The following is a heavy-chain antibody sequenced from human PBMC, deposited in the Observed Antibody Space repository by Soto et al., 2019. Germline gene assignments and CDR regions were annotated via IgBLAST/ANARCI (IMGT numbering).Heavy chain of an antibody. CDR3: ARETLRLAAPANAFDI. J-gene: IGHJ3*02. D-gene: IGHD6-6*01. V-gene: IGHV4-31*03. CDR1: GGSISSGGYY. CDR2: IYYSGST. Sequence: QVQLQESGPGLVEPSQTLSLTCTVSGGSISSGGYYWSWIRQLPGKGLVWIGYIYYSGSTYYNPSLNSRVTISVDTSKNLCSRKLSSVTAADTAVYYCARETLRLAAPANAFDIWGQGTMVTVSS.